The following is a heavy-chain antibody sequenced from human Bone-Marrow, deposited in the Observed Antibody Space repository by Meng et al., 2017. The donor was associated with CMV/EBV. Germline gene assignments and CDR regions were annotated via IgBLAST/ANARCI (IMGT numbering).Heavy chain of an antibody. CDR3: ARGRRYYDSSGYLDY. D-gene: IGHD3-22*01. CDR1: GFTFSSYG. Sequence: SGFTFSSYGMHWVRQAQGKGLVWVSRINSDGSSTSYADSVKGRFTISRDNAKNTLYLQMNSLRAEDTAVYYCARGRRYYDSSGYLDYWGQGTLVTVSS. J-gene: IGHJ4*02. V-gene: IGHV3-74*01. CDR2: INSDGSST.